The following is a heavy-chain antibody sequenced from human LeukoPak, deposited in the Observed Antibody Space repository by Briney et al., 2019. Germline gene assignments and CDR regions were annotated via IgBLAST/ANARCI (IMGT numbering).Heavy chain of an antibody. V-gene: IGHV3-21*01. CDR2: TSSSSSYI. Sequence: GGSLRLSCAASGFTFSIYSINWVRQAPGKGLEWVSSTSSSSSYIDYADSVKGRFTISRDDAKNSVYLQMNSLRAEDTSVYYCARGVFWQQEHYGMDVWGQGTTVSVSS. CDR3: ARGVFWQQEHYGMDV. D-gene: IGHD6-13*01. J-gene: IGHJ6*02. CDR1: GFTFSIYS.